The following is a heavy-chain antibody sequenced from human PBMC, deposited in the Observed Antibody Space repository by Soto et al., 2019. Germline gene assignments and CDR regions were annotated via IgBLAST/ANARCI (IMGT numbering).Heavy chain of an antibody. Sequence: GESLKISCAASGFTFSNAWMSWVRQAPGKGLEWVGRIKSKTDGGTTDYAAPVKGRFTISRDDSKNTLYLQMNSLKTEDTAVYYCTTSYYYDSSGYYYYYYGMDVWGQGTTVTVSS. CDR2: IKSKTDGGTT. CDR3: TTSYYYDSSGYYYYYYGMDV. J-gene: IGHJ6*02. V-gene: IGHV3-15*01. CDR1: GFTFSNAW. D-gene: IGHD3-22*01.